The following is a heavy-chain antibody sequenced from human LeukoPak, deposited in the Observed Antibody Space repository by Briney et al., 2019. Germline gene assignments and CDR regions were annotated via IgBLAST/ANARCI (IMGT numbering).Heavy chain of an antibody. CDR2: INGDGSRS. V-gene: IGHV3-74*03. Sequence: PGGSLRLSCAASGFTFSTYWMNWVRHAPGRGLVWVSRINGDGSRSTDADSVKGRFTSSRDNAKNSLYLQMNSLRAEDTAVYYCARLREGDYHFDYWGQGTLVTVSS. CDR3: ARLREGDYHFDY. D-gene: IGHD4-17*01. CDR1: GFTFSTYW. J-gene: IGHJ4*02.